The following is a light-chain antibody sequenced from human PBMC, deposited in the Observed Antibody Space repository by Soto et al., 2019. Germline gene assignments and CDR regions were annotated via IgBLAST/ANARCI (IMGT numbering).Light chain of an antibody. J-gene: IGKJ1*01. Sequence: EIVIPQSPSTLSLSPFERSTLSCRASQSVSSNLAWYQQKPGQAPRLLIYGASTRATGIPARFSGSGSGTEFTLTISSLQSEDFAVYYCQQYNNWWTFGQGT. CDR2: GAS. CDR3: QQYNNWWT. V-gene: IGKV3-15*01. CDR1: QSVSSN.